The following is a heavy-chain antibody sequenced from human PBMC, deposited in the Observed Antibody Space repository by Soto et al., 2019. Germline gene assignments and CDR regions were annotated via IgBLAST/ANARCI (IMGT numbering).Heavy chain of an antibody. J-gene: IGHJ4*02. Sequence: GESLKISYKGSGYSFTSYWIGWVRQMPGKGLEWMGIIYPGDSDTRYSPSFQGQVTISADKSISTAYLQWSSLKASDTAMYYCARLFQGSGSYYPPAPSDYWGQGTLVTVSS. CDR1: GYSFTSYW. V-gene: IGHV5-51*01. D-gene: IGHD3-10*01. CDR3: ARLFQGSGSYYPPAPSDY. CDR2: IYPGDSDT.